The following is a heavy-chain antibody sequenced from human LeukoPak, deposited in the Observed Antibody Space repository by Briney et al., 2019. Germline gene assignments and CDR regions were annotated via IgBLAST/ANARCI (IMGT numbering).Heavy chain of an antibody. Sequence: PSETLSLTCAVSGGSISSSNWWSWVRPPPGKGLEWIGEIYHSGSTNYNPSLKSRVTISVDKSKNQFSLKLSSVTAADTAVYYCARDLNWYSSSSDRFDPWGQGTLVTVSS. V-gene: IGHV4-4*02. J-gene: IGHJ5*02. CDR1: GGSISSSNW. CDR3: ARDLNWYSSSSDRFDP. D-gene: IGHD6-6*01. CDR2: IYHSGST.